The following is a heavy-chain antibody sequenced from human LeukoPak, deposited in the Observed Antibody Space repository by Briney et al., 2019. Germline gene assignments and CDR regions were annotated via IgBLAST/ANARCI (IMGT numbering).Heavy chain of an antibody. V-gene: IGHV3-74*03. CDR3: ARALRSPGDSGLDY. J-gene: IGHJ4*02. CDR1: GFTFSSNY. D-gene: IGHD3-10*01. CDR2: INTDGSDR. Sequence: GESLRLSCAASGFTFSSNYMHWVRQAPGKGLVWVSRINTDGSDRTHADFVKGRFTISRDNAKNTLYLEMNSLRAEDTAVYYCARALRSPGDSGLDYWGQGALVTVSS.